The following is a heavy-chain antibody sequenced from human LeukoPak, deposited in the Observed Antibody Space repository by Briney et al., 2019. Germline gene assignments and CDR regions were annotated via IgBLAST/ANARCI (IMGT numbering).Heavy chain of an antibody. CDR1: GFSSSTYT. J-gene: IGHJ4*02. D-gene: IGHD1/OR15-1a*01. V-gene: IGHV3-23*01. Sequence: LGGSMSPSCAGSGFSSSTYTMNWVRQPPGKGREWVSVMCGDESSTAYADSVKRRLTLSRDNSRNTVGLQMYSRKVDDMGVYFCAKDEKPDGRWNIDHWGEGTLVTVSS. CDR3: AKDEKPDGRWNIDH. CDR2: MCGDESST.